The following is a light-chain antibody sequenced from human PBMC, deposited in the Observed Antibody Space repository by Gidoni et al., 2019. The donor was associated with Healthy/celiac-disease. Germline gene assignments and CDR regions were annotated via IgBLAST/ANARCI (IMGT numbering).Light chain of an antibody. CDR3: QHWYT. Sequence: EIVLTQSPGTLSLSPGERATLSCRASQSVSSSYLAWYQQKPGQAPRLLIYGASSRATGIPDRCSGSGSGTDFTLTISRLEPEDFAVYYCQHWYTFGQGTKLEIK. V-gene: IGKV3-20*01. J-gene: IGKJ2*01. CDR2: GAS. CDR1: QSVSSSY.